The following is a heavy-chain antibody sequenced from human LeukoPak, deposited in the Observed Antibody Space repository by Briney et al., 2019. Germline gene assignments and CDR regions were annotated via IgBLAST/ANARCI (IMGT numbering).Heavy chain of an antibody. CDR1: GFTFSSYE. CDR2: ISSSGSTI. J-gene: IGHJ4*02. D-gene: IGHD2-2*01. V-gene: IGHV3-48*03. CDR3: ARLQPLVIPAAKLGFDY. Sequence: GGSLRLSCAVSGFTFSSYEMNWVRRAPGKGLEWVSYISSSGSTIYYADSVKGRFTISRDNSRDRIYLQMNSLRTDDTAVYYCARLQPLVIPAAKLGFDYWGQGTLVTVSS.